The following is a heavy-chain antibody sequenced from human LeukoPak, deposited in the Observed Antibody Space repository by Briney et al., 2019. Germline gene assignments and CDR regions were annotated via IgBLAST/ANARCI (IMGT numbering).Heavy chain of an antibody. CDR3: ARSVRIVVVAANKRDVTYYFDY. V-gene: IGHV1-8*01. J-gene: IGHJ4*02. CDR2: MNPNSGNT. CDR1: GYTFTSYD. Sequence: GASVKVSCKASGYTFTSYDINWVRQATGQGLEWMGWMNPNSGNTGYAQKFQGRVTMTRNTSISTAYMELSSLRSEDTAVYYCARSVRIVVVAANKRDVTYYFDYWGQGTLVTVSS. D-gene: IGHD2-15*01.